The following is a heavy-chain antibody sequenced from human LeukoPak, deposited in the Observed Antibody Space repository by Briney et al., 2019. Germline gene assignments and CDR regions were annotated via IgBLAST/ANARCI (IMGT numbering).Heavy chain of an antibody. J-gene: IGHJ4*02. V-gene: IGHV4-39*01. CDR2: IYNGEAT. D-gene: IGHD2-2*01. CDR1: GGSVSTIAYY. CDR3: VRLVGVPPAVDN. Sequence: SETLSLTCTVSGGSVSTIAYYWVWIRQPPGKGLEYLGYIYNGEATYYNPSLKSRVTISVDTSKNQFSLRLTSVTAADTAVYYCVRLVGVPPAVDNWGQGTLVTVSS.